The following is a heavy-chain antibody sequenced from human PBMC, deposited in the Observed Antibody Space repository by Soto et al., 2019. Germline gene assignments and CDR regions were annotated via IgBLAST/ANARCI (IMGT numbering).Heavy chain of an antibody. J-gene: IGHJ4*02. V-gene: IGHV3-23*01. CDR3: AKVIHCTNGVCQYYDDSGGYVFDY. CDR2: ISGSGGST. Sequence: GGSLRLSCAASGFTFSSYAMSWVRQAPGKGLEWVSAISGSGGSTYYADSVKGRFTIPRDNSKHALYLQMNRLRAEDTAVYYCAKVIHCTNGVCQYYDDSGGYVFDYWGQGXLVTVYS. D-gene: IGHD2-8*01. CDR1: GFTFSSYA.